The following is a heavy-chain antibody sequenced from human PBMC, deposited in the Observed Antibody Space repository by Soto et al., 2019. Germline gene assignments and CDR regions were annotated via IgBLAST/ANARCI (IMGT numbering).Heavy chain of an antibody. CDR1: GFTFSSYA. V-gene: IGHV3-30-3*01. CDR3: ARDHSGWYGMDV. J-gene: IGHJ6*02. D-gene: IGHD5-12*01. Sequence: HPGGSLRLSCAASGFTFSSYAMHWVRQAPGKGLEWVAVISYDGSNKYYADSVKGRFTISRDNSKNTLYLQMNSLRAEDTAVYYCARDHSGWYGMDVWGQGTTVTVSS. CDR2: ISYDGSNK.